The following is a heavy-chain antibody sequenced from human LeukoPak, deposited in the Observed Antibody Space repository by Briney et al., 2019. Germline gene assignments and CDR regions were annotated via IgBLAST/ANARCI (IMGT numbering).Heavy chain of an antibody. CDR3: ARVRLYDFWSGYYQYYFDY. CDR2: ISAYNGNT. V-gene: IGHV1-18*01. CDR1: GYTFTSYG. Sequence: ASVKVSCKASGYTFTSYGIGWVRQAPGQGLEGMGWISAYNGNTNYAQKLQGRVTMTTDTSTSTAYMELRSLRSDDTAVYYCARVRLYDFWSGYYQYYFDYWGQGTLVTVSS. J-gene: IGHJ4*02. D-gene: IGHD3-3*01.